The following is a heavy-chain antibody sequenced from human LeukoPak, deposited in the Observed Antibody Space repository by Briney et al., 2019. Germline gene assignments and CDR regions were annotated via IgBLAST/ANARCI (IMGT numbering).Heavy chain of an antibody. J-gene: IGHJ4*02. V-gene: IGHV1-69*01. CDR2: IIPIFGTA. D-gene: IGHD2-2*02. CDR3: ARDMPRPKGAAAILNGSPLGY. Sequence: ASVKVSCKASGGTFSSYAISWVRQAPGQGLEWMGGIIPIFGTANYAQKFQGRVTITADESTSTAYMELSSLRSEDTAVYYCARDMPRPKGAAAILNGSPLGYWGQGTLVTVSS. CDR1: GGTFSSYA.